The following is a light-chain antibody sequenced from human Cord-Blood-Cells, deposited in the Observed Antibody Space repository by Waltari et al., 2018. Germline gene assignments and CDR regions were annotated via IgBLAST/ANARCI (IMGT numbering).Light chain of an antibody. Sequence: QSALTQPASVSGSPGQSLTISCTGPSSDVGGYNYVSWYQQHPGKAPKLMIYDVSNRPSGVSNRFSGSKSGNTASLTISGLQAEDEADYYCSSYTSSSTLFGGGTKLTVL. V-gene: IGLV2-14*01. CDR2: DVS. CDR1: SSDVGGYNY. J-gene: IGLJ3*02. CDR3: SSYTSSSTL.